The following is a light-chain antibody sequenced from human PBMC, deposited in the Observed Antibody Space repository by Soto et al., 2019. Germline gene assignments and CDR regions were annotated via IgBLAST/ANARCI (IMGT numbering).Light chain of an antibody. CDR1: QSVTSY. J-gene: IGKJ4*01. Sequence: EIVLTQSPATLSLSPGERATLSCRASQSVTSYLAGYQQKPGQAPRLLIYDASNRATGIPARFSGSWSGTDFTLTISSLEPEDFAVYYCQQRSNWLTFGGGTKVEIK. CDR3: QQRSNWLT. CDR2: DAS. V-gene: IGKV3-11*01.